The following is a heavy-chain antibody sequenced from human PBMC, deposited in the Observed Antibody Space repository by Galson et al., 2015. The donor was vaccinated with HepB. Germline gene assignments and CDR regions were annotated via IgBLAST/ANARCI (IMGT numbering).Heavy chain of an antibody. D-gene: IGHD2-21*02. CDR2: IKSKTDGATT. CDR1: GFTLSNAW. J-gene: IGHJ3*02. Sequence: SLRLSCAASGFTLSNAWMSWVRQAPGKGLEWVGRIKSKTDGATTDYAAPVKGRFTISRDDSKNTLYLQMNSLKTEDAAVYYCTTAPLIVVVTTQDAFDIWGQGTMVTVSS. CDR3: TTAPLIVVVTTQDAFDI. V-gene: IGHV3-15*01.